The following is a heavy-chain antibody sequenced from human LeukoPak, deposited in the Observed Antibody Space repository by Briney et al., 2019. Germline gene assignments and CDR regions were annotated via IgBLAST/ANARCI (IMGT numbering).Heavy chain of an antibody. Sequence: SETLSLTRTVSNGPINTYQWSWIRQPPGKGLEWIGNIHYSGSANYNPSLKSRVTISVDTSKNQFSLKLSSVTAADTAVYYCARRVDRIAVAGVEYFDYWGQGTLVTVSS. CDR2: IHYSGSA. CDR3: ARRVDRIAVAGVEYFDY. CDR1: NGPINTYQ. V-gene: IGHV4-59*01. J-gene: IGHJ4*02. D-gene: IGHD6-19*01.